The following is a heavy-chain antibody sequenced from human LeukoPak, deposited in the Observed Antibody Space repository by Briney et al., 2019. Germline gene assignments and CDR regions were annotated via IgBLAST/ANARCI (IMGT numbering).Heavy chain of an antibody. Sequence: GGSLRLSCAASGFTFSAYSMNWVRQAPGKGLEWISFIDSSTRTIFYADSVKGRFTISRDNAKNSLFLQMNSLRAEDTAVYYCARRVPSQVVTDYFDYWGQGTLVTVSS. J-gene: IGHJ4*02. CDR1: GFTFSAYS. V-gene: IGHV3-48*04. D-gene: IGHD2-2*01. CDR3: ARRVPSQVVTDYFDY. CDR2: IDSSTRTI.